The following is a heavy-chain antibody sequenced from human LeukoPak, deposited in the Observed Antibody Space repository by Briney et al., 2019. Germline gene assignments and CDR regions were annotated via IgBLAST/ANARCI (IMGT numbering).Heavy chain of an antibody. CDR1: GYTFTGYY. J-gene: IGHJ6*02. D-gene: IGHD5-12*01. Sequence: SCKASGYTFTGYYMHWVRQAPGKGLEWVAVISYDGSNKYYADSVKGRFTISRDNSKNTLYLQMNSLRAEDTAVYYCAKDLSGYDYEPPYYYYYGMDVWGQGTTVTVSS. V-gene: IGHV3-30*18. CDR2: ISYDGSNK. CDR3: AKDLSGYDYEPPYYYYYGMDV.